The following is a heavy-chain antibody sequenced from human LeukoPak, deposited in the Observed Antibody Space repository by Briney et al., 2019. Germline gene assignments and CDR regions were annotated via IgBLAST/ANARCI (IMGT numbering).Heavy chain of an antibody. J-gene: IGHJ2*01. Sequence: ASVKVSCKASGFTFTNSAVQWVRQARGQRPEWIGWIVVGSGNTNYAQKFQERVTITRDMSTSTAYMELRSLRSEDTAVYYCAADNYYDSSGYSFLWYFDLWGRGTLVTVSS. D-gene: IGHD3-22*01. CDR3: AADNYYDSSGYSFLWYFDL. CDR2: IVVGSGNT. CDR1: GFTFTNSA. V-gene: IGHV1-58*01.